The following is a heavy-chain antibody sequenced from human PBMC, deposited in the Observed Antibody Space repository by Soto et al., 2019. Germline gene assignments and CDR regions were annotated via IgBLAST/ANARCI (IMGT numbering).Heavy chain of an antibody. CDR1: GFTFSSYS. CDR3: ARDHHYCSGGSCYTAPLDY. J-gene: IGHJ4*02. CDR2: ISSSSSTI. Sequence: GGSLRLSCAASGFTFSSYSMNWVRQAPGKGLEWVSYISSSSSTIYYADSVKGRFTISRDNAKNSLYLQMNSLRDEDTAVYYCARDHHYCSGGSCYTAPLDYWGQGTLVTVSS. D-gene: IGHD2-15*01. V-gene: IGHV3-48*02.